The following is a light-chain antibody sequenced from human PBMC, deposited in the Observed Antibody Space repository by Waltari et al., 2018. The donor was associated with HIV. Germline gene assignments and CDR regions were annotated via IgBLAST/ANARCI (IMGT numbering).Light chain of an antibody. V-gene: IGKV4-1*01. Sequence: DIVMTQPPDSLAVSLGERATIHCKSSQSVLYSSNNKNYLAWYQQKPGQPHKLLIYWASTRESGVPDRFSGSGSGTDFTLTISSLQAEDVAVYYCQQYYSTPRTFGQGTKVEIK. CDR2: WAS. J-gene: IGKJ1*01. CDR1: QSVLYSSNNKNY. CDR3: QQYYSTPRT.